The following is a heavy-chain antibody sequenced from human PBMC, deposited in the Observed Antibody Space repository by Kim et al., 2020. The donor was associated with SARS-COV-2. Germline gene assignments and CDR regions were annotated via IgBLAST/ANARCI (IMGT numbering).Heavy chain of an antibody. Sequence: SYNPSLKSRVTISVDTSKNQFSLKLSSVTAADTAVYYCARNLHPPYYFDYWGQGTLVTVSS. J-gene: IGHJ4*02. CDR3: ARNLHPPYYFDY. V-gene: IGHV4-34*01.